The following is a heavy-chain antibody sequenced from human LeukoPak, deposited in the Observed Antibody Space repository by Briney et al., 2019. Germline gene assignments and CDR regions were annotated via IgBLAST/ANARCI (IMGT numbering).Heavy chain of an antibody. CDR2: IRSKAYGGTT. CDR3: TRDKRGWHDYGDPERYYYGMDV. Sequence: PGRSLRLSCTASGFTFGDYAMSWFRQAPGKGLEWVGFIRSKAYGGTTEYAASVKGRFTISRDDSKSIAYLQMNSLKTEDTAVYYCTRDKRGWHDYGDPERYYYGMDVWGQGTAVTVSS. D-gene: IGHD4-17*01. J-gene: IGHJ6*02. CDR1: GFTFGDYA. V-gene: IGHV3-49*03.